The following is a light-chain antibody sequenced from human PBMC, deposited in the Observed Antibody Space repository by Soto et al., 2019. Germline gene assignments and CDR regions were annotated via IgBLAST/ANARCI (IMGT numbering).Light chain of an antibody. CDR1: QSVSSN. V-gene: IGKV3-15*01. CDR2: GAS. Sequence: EIVMTQSPATLSVSPGERATHSCRASQSVSSNLAWYQQKPGQAPRLLIYGASSRATGIPARFSGSGSGTEFTLTISSLQSEDFAVYYCQQYNTWPPMTFGQGTRLEIK. CDR3: QQYNTWPPMT. J-gene: IGKJ5*01.